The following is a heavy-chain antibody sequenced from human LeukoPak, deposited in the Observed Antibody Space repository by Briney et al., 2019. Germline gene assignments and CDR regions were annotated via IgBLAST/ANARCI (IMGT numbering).Heavy chain of an antibody. CDR3: ARGQYSSGWLDY. J-gene: IGHJ4*02. D-gene: IGHD6-19*01. CDR1: GGSFSGYY. Sequence: SETLSLTCAVYGGSFSGYYWSWIRQPPGKGLEWIGEINHSGSTNYNPSLKSRVTISVDTSKNQFSLKLSSVTAADTAVYYCARGQYSSGWLDYWGQGTLVTVSS. V-gene: IGHV4-34*01. CDR2: INHSGST.